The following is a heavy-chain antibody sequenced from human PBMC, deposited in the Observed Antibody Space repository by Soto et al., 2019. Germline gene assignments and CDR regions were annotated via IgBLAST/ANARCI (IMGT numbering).Heavy chain of an antibody. J-gene: IGHJ4*02. CDR3: ARVKIVFESVAMVDCDY. CDR1: GGSISSGSYY. V-gene: IGHV4-31*03. D-gene: IGHD2-2*01. Sequence: QVPLQESGPGLVQPSQTLPLTCSVSGGSISSGSYYWSWVRQRPGKGLEWIGYIYHSGVAYYNPSLKNRAIISITTSNNQFSLKLTSVTAADTAVYYCARVKIVFESVAMVDCDYWSQGTLVTVSS. CDR2: IYHSGVA.